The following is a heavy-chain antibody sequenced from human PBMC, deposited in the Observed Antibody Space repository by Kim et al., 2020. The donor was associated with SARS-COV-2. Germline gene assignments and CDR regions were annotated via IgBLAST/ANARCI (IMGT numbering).Heavy chain of an antibody. J-gene: IGHJ5*01. D-gene: IGHD3-22*01. V-gene: IGHV2-5*02. CDR3: AHSRIRGCNMMVMADNSLDC. CDR1: GFSLSTSGVG. CDR2: IYWDDDK. Sequence: SGPTLVNPTQTLTLTCTFSGFSLSTSGVGVGWIRQPPGKALEWLALIYWDDDKRYSPSLKSRLTITKDTTKHQEDITMTNMDRVDTATYYCAHSRIRGCNMMVMADNSLDCWGQGTTVTVSS.